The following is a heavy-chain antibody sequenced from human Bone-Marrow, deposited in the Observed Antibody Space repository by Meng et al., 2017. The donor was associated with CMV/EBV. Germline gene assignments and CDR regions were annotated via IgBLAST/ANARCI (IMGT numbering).Heavy chain of an antibody. CDR2: IYHSGST. Sequence: SETLSLTCAVSGGSISSTNWWSWVRQPPGKGLEWIGEIYHSGSTNYNPSLKSRVTISVDKSKNQFSLKVSSVTAADTAVYYCARDGYNPGFDYWGQGTLVTFSS. V-gene: IGHV4-4*02. D-gene: IGHD5-24*01. CDR3: ARDGYNPGFDY. CDR1: GGSISSTNW. J-gene: IGHJ4*02.